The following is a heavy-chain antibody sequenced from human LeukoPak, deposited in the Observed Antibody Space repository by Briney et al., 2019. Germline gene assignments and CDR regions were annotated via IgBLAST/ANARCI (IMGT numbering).Heavy chain of an antibody. J-gene: IGHJ5*02. CDR2: IYYSGST. CDR3: ARHLGYYYDSRQGWFDP. CDR1: GGSISSYY. Sequence: PSETLSLTCTVSGGSISSYYWSWIRQPPGKGLEWIGYIYYSGSTNYNPSLKSRVTISVDTSKNQFSLKLSSVTAADTAVYYCARHLGYYYDSRQGWFDPWGQGTLVTVSS. V-gene: IGHV4-59*08. D-gene: IGHD3-22*01.